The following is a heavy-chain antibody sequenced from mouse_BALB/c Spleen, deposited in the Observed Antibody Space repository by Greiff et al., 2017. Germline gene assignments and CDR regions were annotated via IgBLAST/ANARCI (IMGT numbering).Heavy chain of an antibody. CDR3: ARSGGNYVAYAIDY. Sequence: VKLMESGAELARPGASVKMSCKASGYTFTSYTMHWVKQRPGQGLEWIGYINPSSGYTNYNQKFKDKATLTADKSSSTAYMQLSSLTSEDSAVYYCARSGGNYVAYAIDYWGQGTSVTVSS. CDR2: INPSSGYT. D-gene: IGHD2-1*01. CDR1: GYTFTSYT. J-gene: IGHJ4*01. V-gene: IGHV1-4*01.